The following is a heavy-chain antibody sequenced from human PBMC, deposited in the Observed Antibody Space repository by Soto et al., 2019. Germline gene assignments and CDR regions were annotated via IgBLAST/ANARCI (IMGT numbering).Heavy chain of an antibody. CDR1: GGSISSGGYY. Sequence: PSETLSLTCTVSGGSISSGGYYWSWIRQHPGKGLEWIGYIYYSGSTYYNPSLKSRVTISVDTSKNQFSLKLSSVTAADTAVYYCARGGYCSGGSCSPLYYFDYWGQGTLVTVSS. D-gene: IGHD2-15*01. CDR3: ARGGYCSGGSCSPLYYFDY. CDR2: IYYSGST. J-gene: IGHJ4*02. V-gene: IGHV4-31*03.